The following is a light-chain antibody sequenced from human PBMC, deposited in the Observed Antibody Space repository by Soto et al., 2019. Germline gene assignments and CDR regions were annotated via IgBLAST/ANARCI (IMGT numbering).Light chain of an antibody. CDR2: GNS. V-gene: IGLV1-40*01. CDR1: SSNIGAGYD. J-gene: IGLJ2*01. CDR3: QSYDSSLSVV. Sequence: QSVLTHPPSVSGVPGQRVTISCTGRSSNIGAGYDVHWYQQLPGTAPKLLIYGNSNRPSGVPDRFSGSKSGTSASLAITGLQAEDEADYYCQSYDSSLSVVFGGGTKVTVL.